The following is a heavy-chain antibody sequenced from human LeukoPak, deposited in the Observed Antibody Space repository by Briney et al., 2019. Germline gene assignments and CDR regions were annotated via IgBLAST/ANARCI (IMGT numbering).Heavy chain of an antibody. V-gene: IGHV1-18*01. CDR3: ARERYCSSTSCSNSDY. D-gene: IGHD2-2*01. CDR1: GYTFTSYG. CDR2: ISAYNGNT. Sequence: ASVKVSCKASGYTFTSYGISWVRQAPGQGLEWMGWISAYNGNTNYAQKLQGRVTMTTDTSTSTAYMELRSLRSDDTAVYYCARERYCSSTSCSNSDYWGQGTLVTVSS. J-gene: IGHJ4*02.